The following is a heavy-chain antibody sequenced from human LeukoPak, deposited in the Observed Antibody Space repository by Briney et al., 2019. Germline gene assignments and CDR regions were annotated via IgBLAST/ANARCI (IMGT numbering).Heavy chain of an antibody. CDR2: IKQDGSEK. Sequence: GSLRLSCAASGFTFSSYWMSWVRQAPGKGLEWVANIKQDGSEKYYVDSVKGRFTISRDNAKNSLYLQMNSLRAEDTAVYYCAKDLTTVTTGDYWGQGTLVTVSS. J-gene: IGHJ4*02. D-gene: IGHD4-17*01. V-gene: IGHV3-7*03. CDR1: GFTFSSYW. CDR3: AKDLTTVTTGDY.